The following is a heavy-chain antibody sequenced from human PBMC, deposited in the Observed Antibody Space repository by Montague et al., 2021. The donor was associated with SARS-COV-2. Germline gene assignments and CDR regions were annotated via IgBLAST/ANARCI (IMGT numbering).Heavy chain of an antibody. CDR1: GFTFSSYW. CDR3: ARISDYYDYIWGSFDY. V-gene: IGHV3-7*03. D-gene: IGHD3-16*01. Sequence: SLRLSCAASGFTFSSYWMSWVRQAPGKRLEWVANIKQDGSEKYYVDSVKGRFTISRDNAKNSLYLQMNSLRAEDTAVYYCARISDYYDYIWGSFDYWGQGTLVTVSS. J-gene: IGHJ4*02. CDR2: IKQDGSEK.